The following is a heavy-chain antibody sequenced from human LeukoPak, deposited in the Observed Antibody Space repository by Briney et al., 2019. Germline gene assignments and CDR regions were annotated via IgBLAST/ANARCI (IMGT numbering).Heavy chain of an antibody. D-gene: IGHD3-10*01. CDR3: ARDRLYAPIYGSGTPHWYMDV. CDR1: AFTFSSHS. V-gene: IGHV3-33*01. CDR2: IWYDGSNE. Sequence: GGSLRLSCAASAFTFSSHSMVWVRQAPGKGLEWVAVIWYDGSNEYHAESVKGRFTISRDNSKNTLYLQMNSLRAEDTAVYYCARDRLYAPIYGSGTPHWYMDVWGKGTTVTVSS. J-gene: IGHJ6*03.